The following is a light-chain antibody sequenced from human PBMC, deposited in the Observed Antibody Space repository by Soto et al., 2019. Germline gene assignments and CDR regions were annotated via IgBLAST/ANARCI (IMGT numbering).Light chain of an antibody. V-gene: IGLV2-14*01. J-gene: IGLJ2*01. CDR1: SSDVGGYKY. Sequence: QSALAQPASVSGSPGQSITISCTGTSSDVGGYKYVSWYQQHPGKAPKVMIYDVTNRPSGVSDRFSGSKSGNTASLTISGLQAEDEAHYYCTSYTTTGTVVFGGGTKLTVL. CDR2: DVT. CDR3: TSYTTTGTVV.